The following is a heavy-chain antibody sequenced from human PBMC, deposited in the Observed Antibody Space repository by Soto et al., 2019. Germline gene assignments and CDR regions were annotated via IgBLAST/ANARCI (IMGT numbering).Heavy chain of an antibody. CDR3: ARDLYYSSGRYFDHDAFDV. J-gene: IGHJ3*01. CDR2: ISPHNDRT. CDR1: GYNFTSYG. D-gene: IGHD6-19*01. Sequence: VASVKVSCKASGYNFTSYGISWVRQAPGQGLEWMGWISPHNDRTKYARRFQDRVTMTTETSTSTVYMELGSLRSDDTAVYYCARDLYYSSGRYFDHDAFDVWGQGTVVTVSS. V-gene: IGHV1-18*01.